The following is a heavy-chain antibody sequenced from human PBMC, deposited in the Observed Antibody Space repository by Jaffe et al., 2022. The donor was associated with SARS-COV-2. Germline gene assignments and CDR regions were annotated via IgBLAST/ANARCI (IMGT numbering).Heavy chain of an antibody. CDR1: GFTFSSYG. D-gene: IGHD6-19*01. V-gene: IGHV3-33*01. Sequence: QVQLVESGGGVVQPGRSLRLSCAASGFTFSSYGMHWVRQAPGKGLEWVAVIWYDGSNKYYADSVKGRFTISRDNSKNTLYLQMNSLRAEDTAVYYCAREGDSSGWYGHYSDYWGQGTLVTVSS. CDR3: AREGDSSGWYGHYSDY. J-gene: IGHJ4*02. CDR2: IWYDGSNK.